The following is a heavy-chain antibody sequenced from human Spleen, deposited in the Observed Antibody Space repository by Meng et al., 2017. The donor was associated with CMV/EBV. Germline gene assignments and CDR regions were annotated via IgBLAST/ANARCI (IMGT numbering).Heavy chain of an antibody. V-gene: IGHV3-21*04. CDR2: ISSSSSYI. J-gene: IGHJ4*02. D-gene: IGHD1-7*01. Sequence: GESLKISCAASGFTFSSYSMNWVRQAPGKGLEWVSSISSSSSYIYYADSVKGRFTISRDNSNNTLYLQLNSLRAEDTAVYYCAKGRTSDCWGQGTLVTVSS. CDR1: GFTFSSYS. CDR3: AKGRTSDC.